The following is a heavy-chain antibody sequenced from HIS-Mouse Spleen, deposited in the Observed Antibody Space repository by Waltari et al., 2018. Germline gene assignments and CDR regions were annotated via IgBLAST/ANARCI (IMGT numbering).Heavy chain of an antibody. Sequence: QVQLQESGPGLVKPSATLSLTCTVPGGSISSYYWSWIRQPPGKGLEWIGYIYYSGSTNYNPSLKSRVTISVDTSKNQFSLKLSSVTAADTAVYYCARVAEWWFDPWGQGTLVTVSS. CDR3: ARVAEWWFDP. CDR2: IYYSGST. CDR1: GGSISSYY. V-gene: IGHV4-59*01. D-gene: IGHD2-8*01. J-gene: IGHJ5*02.